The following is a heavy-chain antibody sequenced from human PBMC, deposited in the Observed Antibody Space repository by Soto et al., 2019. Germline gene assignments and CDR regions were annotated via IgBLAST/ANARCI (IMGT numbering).Heavy chain of an antibody. D-gene: IGHD6-19*01. V-gene: IGHV3-9*01. CDR3: AKARGPSSGWSQSYWYFDL. Sequence: EVQLVESGGGLVQPGRSLRLSCAASGFTFDDYAMHWVRQAPGKGLEWVSGISWNSGSIGYADSVKGRFTISRDSAKNSLYLQMNSLRAEDTALYYCAKARGPSSGWSQSYWYFDLWGRGTLVTVSS. CDR2: ISWNSGSI. J-gene: IGHJ2*01. CDR1: GFTFDDYA.